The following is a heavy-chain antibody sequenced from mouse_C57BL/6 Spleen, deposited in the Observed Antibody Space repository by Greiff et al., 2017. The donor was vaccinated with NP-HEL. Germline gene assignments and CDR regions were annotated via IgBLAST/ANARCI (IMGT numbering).Heavy chain of an antibody. D-gene: IGHD4-1*01. J-gene: IGHJ2*01. CDR1: GFTFSDYG. V-gene: IGHV5-17*01. CDR3: ASAQTGTGDY. CDR2: ISSGSSTI. Sequence: EVKLMESGGGLVKPGGSLKLSCAASGFTFSDYGMHWVRQAPEKGLEWVAYISSGSSTIYYADTVKGRSTISRDNAKNTLFLQMTSLRSEDTARYYCASAQTGTGDYWGQGTTLTVSS.